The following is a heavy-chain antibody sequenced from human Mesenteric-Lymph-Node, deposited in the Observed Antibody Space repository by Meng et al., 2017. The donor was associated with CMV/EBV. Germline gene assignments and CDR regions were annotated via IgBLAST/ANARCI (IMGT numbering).Heavy chain of an antibody. V-gene: IGHV3-11*04. J-gene: IGHJ4*02. D-gene: IGHD2-21*01. CDR2: ISSSGTTI. Sequence: GESLKISCAASGFTFSDYYMSWIRQAPGKGLEWVSYISSSGTTIYYADSVKGRFTISRDNAKNSLYLQMNSLRAEDTAVYFCAREVIGALVALDNWGQGTLVTVSS. CDR3: AREVIGALVALDN. CDR1: GFTFSDYY.